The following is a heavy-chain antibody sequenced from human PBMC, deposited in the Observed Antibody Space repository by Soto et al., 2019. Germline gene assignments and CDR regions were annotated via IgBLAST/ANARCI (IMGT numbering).Heavy chain of an antibody. J-gene: IGHJ4*02. V-gene: IGHV4-59*01. D-gene: IGHD6-13*01. CDR3: ARVIIAAIKYSSLLFDY. Sequence: SETLSLTCTVSGGSISNSYWSWIRQPPGKGLEWIGYIYYSGSTNYRPALKSRVTISVDTSKNQFSLKLNSVTAADTAVYYCARVIIAAIKYSSLLFDYWGQGTLGTVS. CDR1: GGSISNSY. CDR2: IYYSGST.